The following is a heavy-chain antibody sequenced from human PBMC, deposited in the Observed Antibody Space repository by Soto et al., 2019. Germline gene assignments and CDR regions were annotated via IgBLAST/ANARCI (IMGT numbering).Heavy chain of an antibody. CDR2: IIPIFGTA. J-gene: IGHJ6*02. Sequence: QLQLVQSGAEVKKPGSSVKVSCKASGGTFSSYAISWVRQAPGQGLEWMGGIIPIFGTANYAQKFQGRVTITADESTSTAYMELSSLRSEDTAVYYCARHYSSSWYRRDYYYYYGMDVWGQGTTVTVSS. CDR3: ARHYSSSWYRRDYYYYYGMDV. D-gene: IGHD6-13*01. CDR1: GGTFSSYA. V-gene: IGHV1-69*01.